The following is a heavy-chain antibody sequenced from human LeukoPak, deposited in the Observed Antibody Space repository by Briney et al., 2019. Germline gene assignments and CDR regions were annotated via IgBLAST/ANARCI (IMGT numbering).Heavy chain of an antibody. J-gene: IGHJ4*02. CDR2: ISGSGGST. V-gene: IGHV3-23*01. Sequence: GGSLRLSCAASGFTFNSSAMSWVRQPPGKGLEWVSAISGSGGSTYYADSVKGRFTISRDNSKKTLYLQMNSLRAEDTAVYYCAKGDYSNYFDYWGQGTLVTVSS. D-gene: IGHD4-11*01. CDR1: GFTFNSSA. CDR3: AKGDYSNYFDY.